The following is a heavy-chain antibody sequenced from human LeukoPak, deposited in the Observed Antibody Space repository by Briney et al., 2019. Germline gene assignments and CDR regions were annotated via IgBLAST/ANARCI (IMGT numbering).Heavy chain of an antibody. J-gene: IGHJ6*03. D-gene: IGHD7-27*01. CDR3: ARTPGDYYYYYMDV. Sequence: GGSLRLSCAASGFTFSDYYMSWIRQAPGKGLEWVSYISSSGSTIYYADSVKGRFTISRDNAKNSLYLQMNSLRAEDTAVYYCARTPGDYYYYYMDVWGKGTAVTVSS. CDR1: GFTFSDYY. V-gene: IGHV3-11*04. CDR2: ISSSGSTI.